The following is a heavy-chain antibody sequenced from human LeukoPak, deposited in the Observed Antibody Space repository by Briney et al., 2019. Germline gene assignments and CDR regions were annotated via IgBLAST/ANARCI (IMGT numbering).Heavy chain of an antibody. V-gene: IGHV3-21*01. CDR2: ISSSSSYI. CDR1: GFTFSSYS. CDR3: ARDSGPDDAFDI. J-gene: IGHJ3*02. Sequence: GGSLRLSCAASGFTFSSYSMNWVRQAPGKGLEWVSSISSSSSYIYYADSVKGRFTISRDNAKNSLYLQMNSLRAEDTAVYYCARDSGPDDAFDIWGQGTMVTVSS.